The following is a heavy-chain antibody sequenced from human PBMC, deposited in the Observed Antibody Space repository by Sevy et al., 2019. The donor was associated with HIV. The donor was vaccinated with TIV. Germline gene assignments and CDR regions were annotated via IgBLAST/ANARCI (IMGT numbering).Heavy chain of an antibody. J-gene: IGHJ4*02. D-gene: IGHD1-1*01. CDR1: GGSISSYF. CDR3: ARDSTTRPRVIDY. CDR2: IYFTGNT. V-gene: IGHV4-59*01. Sequence: SDTLSLTCSVSGGSISSYFWTWVRQSPGKGLEWIGNIYFTGNTDYSPSLKSRVTLSLDTSKSQFSLTLKSVTAADTAIYFCARDSTTRPRVIDYWGQGTLVTV.